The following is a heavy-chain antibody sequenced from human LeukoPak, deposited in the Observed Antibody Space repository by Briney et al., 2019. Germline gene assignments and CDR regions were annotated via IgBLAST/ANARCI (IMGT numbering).Heavy chain of an antibody. J-gene: IGHJ4*02. CDR3: ARDAFSGSHDY. CDR2: ISAYNGNT. Sequence: ASVTVSCTASGYTFTSYGISWVRQAPGQGLEWMGWISAYNGNTNYAQKLQGRVTMTTDTSTSTAYMELRSLRSDDTAVYYCARDAFSGSHDYWGQGTLVTVSS. V-gene: IGHV1-18*01. CDR1: GYTFTSYG. D-gene: IGHD1-26*01.